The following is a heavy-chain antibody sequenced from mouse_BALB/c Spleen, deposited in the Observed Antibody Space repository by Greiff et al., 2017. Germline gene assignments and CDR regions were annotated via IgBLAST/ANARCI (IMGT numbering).Heavy chain of an antibody. D-gene: IGHD2-14*01. V-gene: IGHV1-37*01. J-gene: IGHJ3*01. Sequence: VQLKESGPELVKPGASVKISCKASGYSFTGYFMNWVKQSHGKSLEWIGRINPYNGDTFYNQKFKGKATLTVVKSSSTAHMELLSLTSEDSAVYYCGRSDYRYDGAWFAYWGQGTLVTVSA. CDR3: GRSDYRYDGAWFAY. CDR1: GYSFTGYF. CDR2: INPYNGDT.